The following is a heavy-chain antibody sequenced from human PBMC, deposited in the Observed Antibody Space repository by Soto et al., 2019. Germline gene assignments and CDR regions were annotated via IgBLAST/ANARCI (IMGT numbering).Heavy chain of an antibody. D-gene: IGHD3-9*01. CDR2: ISGSSNSI. Sequence: GGSLRLSCVAPGLTFGSDAMKWVGQASGKGLEWISYISGSSNSIYHADSVKGRFTISRDNAKNSLYLQMNSLRDEDTAVYFCARDRSTGYITSPSYFDYWGQET. CDR1: GLTFGSDA. V-gene: IGHV3-48*02. J-gene: IGHJ4*02. CDR3: ARDRSTGYITSPSYFDY.